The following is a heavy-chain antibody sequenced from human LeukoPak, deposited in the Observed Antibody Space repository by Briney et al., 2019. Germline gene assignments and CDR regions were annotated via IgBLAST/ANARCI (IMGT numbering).Heavy chain of an antibody. J-gene: IGHJ3*02. Sequence: GGSLRLSCAASGFTFSSYAMHWVRQAPGKGLEYVSAISSNGGSTYYANSVKGRFTISRDNSKNTLYLQMGSLRAEDMAVYYCAREAMLAFDIWGQGTMVTVSS. D-gene: IGHD2-8*01. CDR3: AREAMLAFDI. CDR1: GFTFSSYA. V-gene: IGHV3-64*01. CDR2: ISSNGGST.